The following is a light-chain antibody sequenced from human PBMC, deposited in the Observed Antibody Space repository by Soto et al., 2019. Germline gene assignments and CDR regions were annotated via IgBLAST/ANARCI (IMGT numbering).Light chain of an antibody. CDR3: QQADSFPIT. J-gene: IGKJ5*01. Sequence: DIKLTQSPSSVSASVGDRVTITCRASQGVSSWLAWYQQKPGKAPKLLISAASTLQHGVPSRFSGSGSGTDFTLTISSLQPEDFATYYCQQADSFPITFGQGTRLDFK. V-gene: IGKV1-12*01. CDR2: AAS. CDR1: QGVSSW.